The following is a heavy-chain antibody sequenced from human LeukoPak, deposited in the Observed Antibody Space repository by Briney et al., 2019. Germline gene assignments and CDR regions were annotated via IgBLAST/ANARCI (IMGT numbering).Heavy chain of an antibody. V-gene: IGHV1-69*01. J-gene: IGHJ5*02. D-gene: IGHD6-13*01. Sequence: SVKVSCKASGGTFSSYAISWVRQAPGQGLEWMGGIIPIFGTANYAQKFQGRVTITADESTSTAYMEPSSLRSEDTAVYYCARDYSSSWYSGWFDPWGQGTLVTVSS. CDR2: IIPIFGTA. CDR1: GGTFSSYA. CDR3: ARDYSSSWYSGWFDP.